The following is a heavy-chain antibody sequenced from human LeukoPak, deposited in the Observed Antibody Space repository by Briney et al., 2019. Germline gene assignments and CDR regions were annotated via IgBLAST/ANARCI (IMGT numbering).Heavy chain of an antibody. J-gene: IGHJ6*03. Sequence: GGSLRLSCAASGFTFSSYWMSWVRQAPGKGLEWVANIKQDGSEKYYVDSVKGRFTVSRDNAKNSLFLQMNNLRAEDTAVYYCARRGGQASYYYYYYMDVWGKGTTVTVSS. CDR3: ARRGGQASYYYYYYMDV. V-gene: IGHV3-7*01. CDR1: GFTFSSYW. D-gene: IGHD2-15*01. CDR2: IKQDGSEK.